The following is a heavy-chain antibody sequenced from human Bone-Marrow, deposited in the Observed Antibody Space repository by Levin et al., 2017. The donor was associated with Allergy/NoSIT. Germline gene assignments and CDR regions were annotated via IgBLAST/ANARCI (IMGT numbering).Heavy chain of an antibody. CDR2: ISGSGGST. J-gene: IGHJ4*02. V-gene: IGHV3-23*01. Sequence: GESLKISCAASGFTFSSYAMSWVRQAPGKGLEWVSAISGSGGSTYYADSVKGRFTISRDNSKNTLYLQMNSLRAEDTAVYYCAKDTGPVEIVAGDYWGQGTLVTVSS. CDR1: GFTFSSYA. D-gene: IGHD5-12*01. CDR3: AKDTGPVEIVAGDY.